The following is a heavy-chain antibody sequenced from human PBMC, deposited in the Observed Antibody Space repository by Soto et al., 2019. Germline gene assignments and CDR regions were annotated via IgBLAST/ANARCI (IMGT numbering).Heavy chain of an antibody. CDR3: ARGPTEYCSGGSCYRDGAFDI. D-gene: IGHD2-15*01. J-gene: IGHJ3*02. CDR2: IGTAGDT. Sequence: GGSLRLSCAASGFTFSSYDMHWVRQATGKGLEWVSAIGTAGDTYYPGSVKGRFTISREDAKNSLYLQMNSLRAGDTAVYYCARGPTEYCSGGSCYRDGAFDIWGQGTMVTVSS. CDR1: GFTFSSYD. V-gene: IGHV3-13*01.